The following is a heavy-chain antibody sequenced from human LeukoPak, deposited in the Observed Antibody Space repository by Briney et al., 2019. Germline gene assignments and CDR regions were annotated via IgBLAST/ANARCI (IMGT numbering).Heavy chain of an antibody. V-gene: IGHV1-46*03. Sequence: ASVMVSCRASGYTFTSYYMLWVRRAPGQGLEWMGIINPSGGGTSFAKKFQRRVTRTRDTSTRTIYMELSSLRSEDTAVYYCAREVGQLLTPKYNWFDPWGQGTLVTVSS. CDR2: INPSGGGT. CDR1: GYTFTSYY. J-gene: IGHJ5*02. D-gene: IGHD2-2*01. CDR3: AREVGQLLTPKYNWFDP.